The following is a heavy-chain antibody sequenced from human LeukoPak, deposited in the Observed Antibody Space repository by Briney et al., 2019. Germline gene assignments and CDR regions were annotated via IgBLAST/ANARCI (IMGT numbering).Heavy chain of an antibody. Sequence: ASVKVSCKASGYGFHSYGITWVRQAPGHGLEWMGWISGYDDRTEYAQKFQGRVTMSTDKSTSTASMELRRLTYDDTGVYYCARDGGRLQTPESPINDYWGQGTLVTVSS. CDR2: ISGYDDRT. D-gene: IGHD1-14*01. V-gene: IGHV1-18*01. J-gene: IGHJ4*02. CDR1: GYGFHSYG. CDR3: ARDGGRLQTPESPINDY.